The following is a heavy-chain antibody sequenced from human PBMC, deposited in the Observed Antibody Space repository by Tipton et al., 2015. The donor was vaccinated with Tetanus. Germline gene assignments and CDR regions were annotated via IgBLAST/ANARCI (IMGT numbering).Heavy chain of an antibody. D-gene: IGHD3-9*01. V-gene: IGHV4-59*08. J-gene: IGHJ4*02. Sequence: TLSLTCTVSGGSINNYYWSWIRQPPGKGLEWIGYISYGGSTNSNPSLKSRVTISVDASKNQFSLELTSVTAADTAVYYCARHAGAGATIWGTDYWGQGTLVTVSS. CDR3: ARHAGAGATIWGTDY. CDR1: GGSINNYY. CDR2: ISYGGST.